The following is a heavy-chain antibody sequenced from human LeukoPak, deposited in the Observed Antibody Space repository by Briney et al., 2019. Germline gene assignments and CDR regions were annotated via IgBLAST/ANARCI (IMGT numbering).Heavy chain of an antibody. V-gene: IGHV1-69*06. CDR3: ARVSGYSYGNDY. J-gene: IGHJ4*02. CDR2: IIPIFGTA. Sequence: SVTVSCKASGYTFTIYAMNWVRQAPGQGGEWMGGIIPIFGTANYAQKLQGRVTITADKATSTAYMELSSLRSEDTAVYYCARVSGYSYGNDYWGQGTLVTVSS. CDR1: GYTFTIYA. D-gene: IGHD5-18*01.